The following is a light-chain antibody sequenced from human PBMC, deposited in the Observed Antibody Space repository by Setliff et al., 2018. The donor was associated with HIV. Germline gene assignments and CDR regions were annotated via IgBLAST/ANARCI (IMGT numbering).Light chain of an antibody. Sequence: NFMLTQPHSVSESPGKTVTISCTRSSGNIATNYVHWYQQRPGSSPASVIFEDSQRPSGVPARFSGSIDSSSNSASLTISGPKTDDEADYYCQSYDSSNHVIFGGGTKVTVL. CDR1: SGNIATNY. V-gene: IGLV6-57*01. CDR2: EDS. CDR3: QSYDSSNHVI. J-gene: IGLJ2*01.